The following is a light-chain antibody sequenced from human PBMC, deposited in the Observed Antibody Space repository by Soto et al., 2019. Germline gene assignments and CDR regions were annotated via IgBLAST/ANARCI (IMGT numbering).Light chain of an antibody. CDR3: QQSSSTPFT. J-gene: IGKJ3*01. CDR1: QSISSY. Sequence: DIQMTQSPSSLSASVGDRVIITCRASQSISSYLNWYQQRPGIAPKLLIFGASTLQSGVPSRFSGSGSGTDFTLTIGSLQPEDFATYYCQQSSSTPFTFGPGTKVDVK. V-gene: IGKV1-39*01. CDR2: GAS.